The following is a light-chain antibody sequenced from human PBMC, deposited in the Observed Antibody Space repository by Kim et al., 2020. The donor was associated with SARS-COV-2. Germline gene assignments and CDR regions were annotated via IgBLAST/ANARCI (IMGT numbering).Light chain of an antibody. J-gene: IGLJ1*01. CDR1: SRDVGFYNY. CDR3: SSYAGTNFFV. Sequence: QSALTQPPSASGSPGQSVTISCTGTSRDVGFYNYVSWYQHHPGKAPQLLIYEVSQRPSGVPDRFSGSKSGNTASLTVSGLQAEDEADYYCSSYAGTNFFVFGTGTKVTV. CDR2: EVS. V-gene: IGLV2-8*01.